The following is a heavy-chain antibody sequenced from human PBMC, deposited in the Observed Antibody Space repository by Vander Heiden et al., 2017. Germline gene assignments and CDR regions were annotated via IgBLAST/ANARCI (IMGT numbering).Heavy chain of an antibody. CDR1: GYTFSDYA. CDR2: IIPICVIA. D-gene: IGHD6-13*01. V-gene: IGHV1-69*01. CDR3: ARNPQMVPSGCED. Sequence: QVQLVQSGAEVKKPGSSVKVSCKASGYTFSDYAINWVRQAPGQGLEWMGGIIPICVIANYAQRFQGRVTIIAEESTSTASMELSSLRSEDAAVYDCARNPQMVPSGCEDWGQG. J-gene: IGHJ1*01.